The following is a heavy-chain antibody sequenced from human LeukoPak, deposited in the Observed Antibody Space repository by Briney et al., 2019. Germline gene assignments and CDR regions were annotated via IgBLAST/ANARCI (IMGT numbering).Heavy chain of an antibody. J-gene: IGHJ3*02. CDR1: GGTFSSYA. V-gene: IGHV1-69*06. Sequence: SVKVSCKASGGTFSSYAISWVRQAPGQGLEWMGGIIPIFGTANYAQKFQGRVTITADKSTSTAYMELSSLRSEDTAVYYCARALPDALGGIGNDFDIWGQGTMVTVSS. D-gene: IGHD3-16*01. CDR2: IIPIFGTA. CDR3: ARALPDALGGIGNDFDI.